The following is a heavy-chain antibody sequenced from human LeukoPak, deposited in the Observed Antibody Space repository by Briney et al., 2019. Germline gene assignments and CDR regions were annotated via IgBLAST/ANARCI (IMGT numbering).Heavy chain of an antibody. Sequence: SETLSLTCAVYGGSFSGYYWSWIRQPPGKGLEWIGEINHSGSTNYNPSLKSRVTISVDTSKNQFSLKLSSVTAADTAVYYCARQRRLVGSGSYHWPGYYYYYYYVDVWGKGTTVTISS. D-gene: IGHD3-10*01. J-gene: IGHJ6*03. V-gene: IGHV4-34*01. CDR2: INHSGST. CDR1: GGSFSGYY. CDR3: ARQRRLVGSGSYHWPGYYYYYYYVDV.